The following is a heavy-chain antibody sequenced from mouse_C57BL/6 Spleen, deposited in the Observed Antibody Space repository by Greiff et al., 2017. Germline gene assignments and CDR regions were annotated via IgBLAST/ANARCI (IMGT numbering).Heavy chain of an antibody. CDR2: ISSGGSYT. D-gene: IGHD1-1*01. CDR1: GFTFSSYG. V-gene: IGHV5-6*02. CDR3: ASTYGSSSWYFDV. J-gene: IGHJ1*03. Sequence: DVKLVESGGDLVKPGGSLKLSCAASGFTFSSYGMSWVRQTPDKRLEWVATISSGGSYTYYPDSVKGRFTISRDNAKNTLYLQMSSLKSEDTAMYYCASTYGSSSWYFDVWGTGTTVTVSS.